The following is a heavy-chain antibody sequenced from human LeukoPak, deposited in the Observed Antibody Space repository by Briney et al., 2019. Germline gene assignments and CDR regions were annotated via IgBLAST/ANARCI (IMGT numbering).Heavy chain of an antibody. Sequence: SETLSLTCAVSGGSISSSNWWSWVRQPPGKGLEWIGEIYHSGSTNYNPSLKSRVTISVDTSKNQFSLKLSSVTAADTAVYYCARMLNYYDSSGLFDYWGQGTLVTVSS. CDR2: IYHSGST. CDR3: ARMLNYYDSSGLFDY. CDR1: GGSISSSNW. J-gene: IGHJ4*02. D-gene: IGHD3-22*01. V-gene: IGHV4-4*02.